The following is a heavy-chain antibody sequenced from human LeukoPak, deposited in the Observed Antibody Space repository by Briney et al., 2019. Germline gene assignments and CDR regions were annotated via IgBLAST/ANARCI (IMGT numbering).Heavy chain of an antibody. Sequence: ASVKVSRKVSGYTFTDYYMHWVQQAPGKGLEWMGLVDPEDGETIYAEKFQGRVTITADTSTDTAYMELSSLRSEDTAVYYCATIASFGVAVFDYWGQGTLVTVSS. CDR3: ATIASFGVAVFDY. CDR2: VDPEDGET. J-gene: IGHJ4*02. CDR1: GYTFTDYY. V-gene: IGHV1-69-2*01. D-gene: IGHD3-3*01.